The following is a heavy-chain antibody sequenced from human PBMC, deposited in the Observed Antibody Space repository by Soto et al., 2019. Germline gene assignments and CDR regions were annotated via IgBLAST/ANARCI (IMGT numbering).Heavy chain of an antibody. V-gene: IGHV4-61*05. CDR1: GGSISSSSYY. CDR2: IYYSGST. J-gene: IGHJ4*02. CDR3: ARQGPRYCSGGSCYYYFDFDY. Sequence: PSETLSLTCTVSGGSISSSSYYWGWIRQPPGKGLEWIGYIYYSGSTNYNPSLKSRVTISVDTSKNQFSLKLSSVTAADTAVYYCARQGPRYCSGGSCYYYFDFDYWGQGTLVTVSS. D-gene: IGHD2-15*01.